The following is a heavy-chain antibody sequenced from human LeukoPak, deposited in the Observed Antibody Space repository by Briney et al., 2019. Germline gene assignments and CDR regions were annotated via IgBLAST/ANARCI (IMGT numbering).Heavy chain of an antibody. J-gene: IGHJ4*02. CDR1: GGSISSYY. CDR2: IYYSGST. CDR3: ARYCSSTSCYMPNDY. V-gene: IGHV4-59*01. Sequence: SETLSLTCTVSGGSISSYYWSWIRQPPGKGLEWIGYIYYSGSTNYNPSLKSRVTISVDTSKNQFSLKLSSVTAADTAVYYCARYCSSTSCYMPNDYWGQGTLVTASS. D-gene: IGHD2-2*02.